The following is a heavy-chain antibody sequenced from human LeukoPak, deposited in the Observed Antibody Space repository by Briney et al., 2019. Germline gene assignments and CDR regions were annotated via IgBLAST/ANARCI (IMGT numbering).Heavy chain of an antibody. J-gene: IGHJ4*02. V-gene: IGHV3-7*01. Sequence: GGALRLSCAASGFTFNRYWLSWFRQAPGKGLEWVANMNHDGSEKYYVDSVKGRFTISRDNAQNSLYLQMNGLREEDTAIYYCARGRQTYYDNSGYPFDYWGQGTLVTVSS. CDR1: GFTFNRYW. D-gene: IGHD3-22*01. CDR3: ARGRQTYYDNSGYPFDY. CDR2: MNHDGSEK.